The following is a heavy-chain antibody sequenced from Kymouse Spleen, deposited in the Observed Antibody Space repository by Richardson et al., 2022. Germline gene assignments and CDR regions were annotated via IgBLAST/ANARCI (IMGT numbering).Heavy chain of an antibody. J-gene: IGHJ6*02. CDR2: ISWNSGSI. CDR3: AKDITTVSYYGMDV. D-gene: IGHD4-17*01. Sequence: EVQLVESGGGLVQPGRSLRLSCAASGFTFDDYAMHWVRQAPGKGLEWVSGISWNSGSIGYADSVKGRFTISRDNAKNSLYLQMNSLRAEDTALYYCAKDITTVSYYGMDVWGQGTTVTVSS. CDR1: GFTFDDYA. V-gene: IGHV3-9*01.